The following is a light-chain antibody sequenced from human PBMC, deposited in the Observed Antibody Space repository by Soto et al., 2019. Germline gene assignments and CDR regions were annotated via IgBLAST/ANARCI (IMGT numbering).Light chain of an antibody. CDR1: SSNIGAGYD. Sequence: QLVLTQPPSVSGAPGQRVTISYTGSSSNIGAGYDVHWYQQLPGTAPKLLIYGNSNRPSGVPDRFSGSKSGTSASLAITGLQAEDEADYYCQSYDSSLSGFWVFGGGTKLTVL. V-gene: IGLV1-40*01. CDR3: QSYDSSLSGFWV. CDR2: GNS. J-gene: IGLJ3*02.